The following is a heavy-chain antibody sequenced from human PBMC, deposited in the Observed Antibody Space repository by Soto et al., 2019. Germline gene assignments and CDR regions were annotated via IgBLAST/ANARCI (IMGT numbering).Heavy chain of an antibody. CDR2: INPSGGST. V-gene: IGHV1-46*01. CDR3: ARGGYCSGGSCYGVWGIDY. J-gene: IGHJ4*02. CDR1: GYTFTSYY. Sequence: QVQLVQSGAEVKKPGASVKVSCKASGYTFTSYYMHWVRQAPGQGLEWRGIINPSGGSTSYAQKCQGRVTMTRDTSTSTVYMERSSLRSEDTAVYYCARGGYCSGGSCYGVWGIDYWGQGTLVTVSS. D-gene: IGHD2-15*01.